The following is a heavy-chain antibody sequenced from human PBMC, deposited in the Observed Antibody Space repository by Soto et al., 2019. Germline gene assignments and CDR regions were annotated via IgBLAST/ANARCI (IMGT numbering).Heavy chain of an antibody. J-gene: IGHJ6*03. V-gene: IGHV4-59*01. Sequence: SETLSLTCTVSGGSISSYYWSWIRQPPGKGLEWIGYIYYSGSTNYNPSLKSRVTISVDTSKNQFSLKLSSVTAADTAVYYCARDRSYYGSGSTYYYYHMDVWGQGTKVPVSS. D-gene: IGHD3-10*01. CDR3: ARDRSYYGSGSTYYYYHMDV. CDR2: IYYSGST. CDR1: GGSISSYY.